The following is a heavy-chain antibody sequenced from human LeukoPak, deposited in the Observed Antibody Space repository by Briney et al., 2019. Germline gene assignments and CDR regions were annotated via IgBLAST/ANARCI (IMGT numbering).Heavy chain of an antibody. D-gene: IGHD3-3*01. J-gene: IGHJ4*02. CDR3: ARGIWSSHKADYYLDQ. V-gene: IGHV1-3*01. Sequence: ASVKVSCKASGYVFTNYAIHWVRQAPGQRPEWMGWINAGNGNTKYSQTFQDRVIVTRDKSASTAYMELSSLRSEDTAVYYCARGIWSSHKADYYLDQWGQGTLVTVSS. CDR1: GYVFTNYA. CDR2: INAGNGNT.